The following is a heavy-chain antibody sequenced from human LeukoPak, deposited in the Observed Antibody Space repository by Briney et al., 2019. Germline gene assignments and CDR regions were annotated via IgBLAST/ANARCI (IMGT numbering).Heavy chain of an antibody. CDR2: ISSDGSST. V-gene: IGHV3-74*03. CDR3: VRDSGFRSLDC. D-gene: IGHD3-10*01. Sequence: GGSLRLSCAASGFTFRNHWMHWVRQTPGKGLVWVSRISSDGSSTTYADSVKGRFTISRDNAKNSLYLQMNSLRADDTAVYFCVRDSGFRSLDCWGQGTLVTVSS. CDR1: GFTFRNHW. J-gene: IGHJ4*02.